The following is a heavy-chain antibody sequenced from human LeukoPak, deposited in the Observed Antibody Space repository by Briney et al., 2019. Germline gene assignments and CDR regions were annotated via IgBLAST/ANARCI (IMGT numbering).Heavy chain of an antibody. D-gene: IGHD3-16*01. V-gene: IGHV1-46*03. J-gene: IGHJ4*02. CDR3: ARDRLVRFGGSYFYY. Sequence: PSGGSTSYAQKFQGRVTMTRDTATSKVYMELSSLRSEDTAVYYCARDRLVRFGGSYFYYWGQGTLVTVSS. CDR2: PSGGST.